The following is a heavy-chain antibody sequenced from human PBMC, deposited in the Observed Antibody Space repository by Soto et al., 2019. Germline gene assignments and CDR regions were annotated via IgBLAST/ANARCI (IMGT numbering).Heavy chain of an antibody. J-gene: IGHJ6*02. Sequence: QVQLVQSGAEVKKPGASVKVSCKASGYTFTSYAMHWVRQAPGQRLEWMGWINAGNGNTKYSQKFQGRVTITRDTSASTAYMELSSLRSEDTAVYYCARDRGYSYSYGMDVWGQGTTVTVSS. CDR2: INAGNGNT. CDR3: ARDRGYSYSYGMDV. D-gene: IGHD5-18*01. V-gene: IGHV1-3*01. CDR1: GYTFTSYA.